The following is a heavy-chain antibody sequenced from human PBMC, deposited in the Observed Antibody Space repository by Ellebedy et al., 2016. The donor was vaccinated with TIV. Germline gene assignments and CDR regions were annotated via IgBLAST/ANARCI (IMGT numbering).Heavy chain of an antibody. J-gene: IGHJ4*02. V-gene: IGHV4-59*01. CDR3: ARDADDGIDY. D-gene: IGHD1-14*01. Sequence: SETLSLTXTVSGGSISSYYWSWIRQPPGKGLEWIGYIYYSGSTNYNPSLKSRVTISVDTSKNQFSLKLSSVTAADTAVYYCARDADDGIDYWGQGTLVTVSS. CDR2: IYYSGST. CDR1: GGSISSYY.